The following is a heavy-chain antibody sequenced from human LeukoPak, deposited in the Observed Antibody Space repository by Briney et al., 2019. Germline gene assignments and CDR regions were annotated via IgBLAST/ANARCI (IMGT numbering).Heavy chain of an antibody. D-gene: IGHD2-2*01. CDR3: AKDRTVAVPAAFDY. CDR2: TRYDGSNE. V-gene: IGHV3-30*02. Sequence: GGSLRLSCAASGFTFSSYDMHWVRQAPGKGLEWVAFTRYDGSNEYYADPVKGRFTISRDNSKNTLYLQMNSLRAEDTAVYYCAKDRTVAVPAAFDYWGQGTLVTVSS. CDR1: GFTFSSYD. J-gene: IGHJ4*02.